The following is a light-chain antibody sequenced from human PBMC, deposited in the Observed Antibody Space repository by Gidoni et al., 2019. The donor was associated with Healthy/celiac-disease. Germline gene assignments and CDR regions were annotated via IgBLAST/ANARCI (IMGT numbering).Light chain of an antibody. CDR3: QQSYSTPWT. J-gene: IGKJ1*01. Sequence: DLQLTQSPSSLSASVGDRVTITCRASQSISSYLNWYQQKPGKAPKLLIYAASSLQSGVPSRFSGSGSGTDFTLTISSLQPEDFATYYCQQSYSTPWTFXQXTKVEIK. V-gene: IGKV1-39*01. CDR2: AAS. CDR1: QSISSY.